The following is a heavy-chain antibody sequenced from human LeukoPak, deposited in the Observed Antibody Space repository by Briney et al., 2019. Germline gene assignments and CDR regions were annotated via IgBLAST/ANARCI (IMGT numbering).Heavy chain of an antibody. CDR1: GFTFSSYA. CDR3: VRKVVPLPYYYYYYGMDV. Sequence: PGGSLRLSCAASGFTFSSYAMSWVRQAPGKGLEWVSAISGSGGSTYYADSVKGRFTISRDNSKNTLYLQMNSLRAEDTAVYYCVRKVVPLPYYYYYYGMDVWGQGTTVTVSS. CDR2: ISGSGGST. V-gene: IGHV3-23*01. J-gene: IGHJ6*02. D-gene: IGHD2-2*01.